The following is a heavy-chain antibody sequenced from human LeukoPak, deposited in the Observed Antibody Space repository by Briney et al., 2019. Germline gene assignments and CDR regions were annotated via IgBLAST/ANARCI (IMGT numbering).Heavy chain of an antibody. CDR1: GGSTSDYY. J-gene: IGHJ4*02. CDR3: ARGGTLFTYFDS. V-gene: IGHV4-4*07. CDR2: IYYTGNT. D-gene: IGHD3-10*02. Sequence: SETLSLTCSVSGGSTSDYYWNWIRRPAGQGLEWLGRIYYTGNTAYNPSLESRLTMSLDTAKNQFSLKVTSVTAADTAVYYCARGGTLFTYFDSWGQGTLVTVSS.